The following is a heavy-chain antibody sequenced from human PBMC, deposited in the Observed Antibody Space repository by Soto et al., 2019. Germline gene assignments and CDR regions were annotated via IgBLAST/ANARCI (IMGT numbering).Heavy chain of an antibody. Sequence: QVQLVESGGGVVQPGTSLRLSCVGSGFTFRSYVIHWVRQAPGKGLEWVALTSYDGINKDYGDSVKGRFTISRDNSRNTVDLQMDSLRREDSALYYCARWGTTGGLDVWGQGTLVSVSS. V-gene: IGHV3-30*19. CDR3: ARWGTTGGLDV. J-gene: IGHJ1*01. D-gene: IGHD3-16*01. CDR1: GFTFRSYV. CDR2: TSYDGINK.